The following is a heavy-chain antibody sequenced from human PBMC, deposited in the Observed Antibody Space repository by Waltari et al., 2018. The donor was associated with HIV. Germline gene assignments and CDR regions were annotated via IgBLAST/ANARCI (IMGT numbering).Heavy chain of an antibody. CDR1: GYTFSTYD. V-gene: IGHV1-8*01. Sequence: QVQLVQSGAEVKKPGASVKVSCKASGYTFSTYDINRVRQATGQGLEWMGWMNPNSGNTGYAQKFQGRVNMTRNSSIRTAYMELSSLRSDDTAVYYCSRGLHCTATSCLLYHGMDVWGQGTAVSVSS. J-gene: IGHJ6*02. D-gene: IGHD2-2*01. CDR2: MNPNSGNT. CDR3: SRGLHCTATSCLLYHGMDV.